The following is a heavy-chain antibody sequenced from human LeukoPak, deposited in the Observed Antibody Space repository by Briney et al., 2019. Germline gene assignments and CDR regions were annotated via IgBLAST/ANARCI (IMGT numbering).Heavy chain of an antibody. CDR1: GFTFSSYG. Sequence: PGGSLRLSCAASGFTFSSYGMHWVRQAPGKGLEWVAFIRYDGSNKYYADSVKGRFTISRDNSKNTLYLQMNSLRAEDTAVYYCAKVSYCGGDCSYYFDYWGQGTLVTVSS. D-gene: IGHD2-21*01. CDR2: IRYDGSNK. J-gene: IGHJ4*02. CDR3: AKVSYCGGDCSYYFDY. V-gene: IGHV3-30*02.